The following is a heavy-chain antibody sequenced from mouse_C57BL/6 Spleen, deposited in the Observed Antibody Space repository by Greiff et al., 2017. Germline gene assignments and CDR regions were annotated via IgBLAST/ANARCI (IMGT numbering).Heavy chain of an antibody. CDR1: GFNIKDDY. V-gene: IGHV14-4*01. Sequence: EVKLVESGAELVRPGASVKLSCTASGFNIKDDYMHWVKQRPEQGLEWIGWIDPENGDTEYASKFQGKATITADTSSNPAYLQLSSLTSEDTAVYYCSLSRTTPVATGAMDYWGQGTSVTVSS. D-gene: IGHD1-1*01. CDR2: IDPENGDT. J-gene: IGHJ4*01. CDR3: SLSRTTPVATGAMDY.